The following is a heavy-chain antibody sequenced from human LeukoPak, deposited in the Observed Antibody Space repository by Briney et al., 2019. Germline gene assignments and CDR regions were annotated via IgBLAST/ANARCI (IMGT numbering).Heavy chain of an antibody. CDR3: ARGGGSYRRLDY. V-gene: IGHV4-59*12. Sequence: SETLSLTCTVSGGSISGYYWSWIRQPPGKGLEWIGNIHYSGSTNCNPSLKSRVTISLDTSNNQFSLKLSSVTAADTAVYYCARGGGSYRRLDYWGQGSLVTVSS. J-gene: IGHJ4*02. CDR2: IHYSGST. D-gene: IGHD1-26*01. CDR1: GGSISGYY.